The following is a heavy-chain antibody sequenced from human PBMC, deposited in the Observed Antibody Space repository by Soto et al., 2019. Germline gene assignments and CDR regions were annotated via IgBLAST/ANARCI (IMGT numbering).Heavy chain of an antibody. J-gene: IGHJ6*02. CDR2: IWYDGSNK. CDR1: GFTFSSYG. CDR3: ARVHYYDSSGMDV. D-gene: IGHD3-22*01. V-gene: IGHV3-33*01. Sequence: GGSLRLSCAASGFTFSSYGMHWVRQAPGKGLEWVAVIWYDGSNKYYADSVKGRFTISRDNSKNTLYLQMNSLRAEDTAVYYCARVHYYDSSGMDVWGQGTTVTVSS.